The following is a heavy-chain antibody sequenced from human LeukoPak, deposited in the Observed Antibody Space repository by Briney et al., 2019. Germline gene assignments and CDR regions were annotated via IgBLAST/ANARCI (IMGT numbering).Heavy chain of an antibody. Sequence: SETLSLTCTVSGGSLSSYYWSWIRQPPGKGREWIGYIYYRGSPNYNPSLKSPVTISVDTSKKQFSLRLGSLTATDPALFYCPRVGGSSGGSSYYYCWGRPTLVSVSS. D-gene: IGHD2-15*01. V-gene: IGHV4-59*12. CDR2: IYYRGSP. CDR3: PRVGGSSGGSSYYYC. J-gene: IGHJ4*02. CDR1: GGSLSSYY.